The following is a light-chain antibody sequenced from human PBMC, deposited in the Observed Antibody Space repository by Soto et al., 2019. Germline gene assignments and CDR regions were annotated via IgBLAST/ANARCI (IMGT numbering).Light chain of an antibody. Sequence: QSVLTQPPSASGTPGQTVTISCSGSSFNIGFNYVYWYQQLPGMAPELLIHSNDERPSGVPDRFSGSKSGTSASLAISGLRSEDEADYYCAAWDDSLSGGVFGTGTKLTVL. CDR2: SND. J-gene: IGLJ1*01. CDR1: SFNIGFNY. V-gene: IGLV1-47*02. CDR3: AAWDDSLSGGV.